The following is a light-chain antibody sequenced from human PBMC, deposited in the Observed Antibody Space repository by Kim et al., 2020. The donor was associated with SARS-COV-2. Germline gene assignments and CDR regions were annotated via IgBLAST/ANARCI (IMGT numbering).Light chain of an antibody. V-gene: IGKV3-20*01. J-gene: IGKJ2*01. CDR2: GAS. Sequence: PGEGATLSCRASQSVSGKYLAWYQQKPGQAPRLLIYGASSRATGIPDRFSGSGSGTDFALTISRLEPEDCAVYYCQQYGTSPPNTFGQGTKLEI. CDR3: QQYGTSPPNT. CDR1: QSVSGKY.